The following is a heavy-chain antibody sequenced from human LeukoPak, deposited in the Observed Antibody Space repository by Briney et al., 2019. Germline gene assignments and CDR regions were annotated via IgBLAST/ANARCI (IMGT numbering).Heavy chain of an antibody. CDR1: GGSISSGDYY. CDR2: IYYSGST. J-gene: IGHJ4*02. Sequence: PSGTLSLTCTVSGGSISSGDYYWSWIRQPPGKGLEWIGYIYYSGSTYYNPSLKSRVTISVDTSKNQFSLKLSSVTAADTAVYYCARALPSYCGGDCSRRAFDYWGQGTLVTVSS. V-gene: IGHV4-30-4*01. D-gene: IGHD2-21*02. CDR3: ARALPSYCGGDCSRRAFDY.